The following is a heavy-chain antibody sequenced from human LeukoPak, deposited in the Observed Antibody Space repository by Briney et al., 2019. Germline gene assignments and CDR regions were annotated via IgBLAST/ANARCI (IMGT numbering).Heavy chain of an antibody. CDR1: GGSISSSSYY. Sequence: SETLSLTCTVSGGSISSSSYYWGWIRQPPGKGLEWIGSIYYSGSTYYNPSLKSRVTISVDTSKNQFSLKLSSVTAADTAVYYCARYGAFGRVGYGDYVGLDYWGQGTLVTVSS. V-gene: IGHV4-39*07. J-gene: IGHJ4*02. D-gene: IGHD4-17*01. CDR2: IYYSGST. CDR3: ARYGAFGRVGYGDYVGLDY.